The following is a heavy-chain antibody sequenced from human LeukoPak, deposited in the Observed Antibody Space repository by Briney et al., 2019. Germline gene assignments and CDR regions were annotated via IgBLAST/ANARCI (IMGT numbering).Heavy chain of an antibody. V-gene: IGHV1-46*01. D-gene: IGHD1-1*01. CDR3: TRGGYGGPRVAFDY. J-gene: IGHJ4*02. CDR1: GYTFTRYY. Sequence: ASVKVSCKASGYTFTRYYMHWVRQAPGQGLEWMGIISPSGASTSYAQKFQGRVTMTRDTSTSTVYMELSSLRSEDTAVYYCTRGGYGGPRVAFDYWGQGTLVTVSS. CDR2: ISPSGAST.